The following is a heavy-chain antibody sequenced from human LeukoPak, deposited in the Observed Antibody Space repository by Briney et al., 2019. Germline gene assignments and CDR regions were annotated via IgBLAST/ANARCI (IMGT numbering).Heavy chain of an antibody. V-gene: IGHV3-15*01. CDR3: TSYSDVHV. D-gene: IGHD6-13*01. Sequence: GPLRLSCAASGIPFIHAWLSWVRQAPGRGLEWVGRIKTKSDGGTADYAAPVKGRFTISRDDSKSTLYLQMNSLMTDDTAVYYCTSYSDVHVWGQGTTVTVSS. CDR2: IKTKSDGGTA. CDR1: GIPFIHAW. J-gene: IGHJ6*02.